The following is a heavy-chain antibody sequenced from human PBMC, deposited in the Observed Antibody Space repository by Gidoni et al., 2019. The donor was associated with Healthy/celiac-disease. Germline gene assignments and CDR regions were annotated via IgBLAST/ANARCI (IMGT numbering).Heavy chain of an antibody. J-gene: IGHJ4*02. D-gene: IGHD1-7*01. CDR2: ISGSGGST. Sequence: EVQLLESGGGLVQPGGSLRLSCAASGFPFSSYAMGWVRQAPGKGVEWGSVISGSGGSTYYADAVKGRFTISRDNSKNTLYLQMNSLRAEDTAVYYCAKKGPELRGVGGELDYWGQGTLVTVSS. CDR3: AKKGPELRGVGGELDY. CDR1: GFPFSSYA. V-gene: IGHV3-23*01.